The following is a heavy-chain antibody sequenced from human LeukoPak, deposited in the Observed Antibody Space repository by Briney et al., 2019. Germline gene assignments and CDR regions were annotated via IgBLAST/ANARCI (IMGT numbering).Heavy chain of an antibody. CDR1: GFTFSSYG. J-gene: IGHJ5*02. CDR2: ISGSGGST. CDR3: AKDMELAS. V-gene: IGHV3-23*01. Sequence: PGGSLRLSCAASGFTFSSYGVSWVRQTPGKGLEWVSSISGSGGSTYYADSVKGRFTISRDNSKNTLYLQMNDLRGEDTAEYYCAKDMELASWGQGTLVTVSS. D-gene: IGHD1-26*01.